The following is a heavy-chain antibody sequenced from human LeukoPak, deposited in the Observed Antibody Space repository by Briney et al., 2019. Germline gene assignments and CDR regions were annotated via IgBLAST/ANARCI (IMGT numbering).Heavy chain of an antibody. CDR3: ANLWTPYAFDI. Sequence: GGSLRLSCAASGFTFNKYDMHWVRQRTGKGLEWVSVIGTTGDTFYSDSVKGRFTISRDNSKNTLYLQMNSLRAEDTAVYYCANLWTPYAFDIWGQGTMVTVSS. J-gene: IGHJ3*02. D-gene: IGHD1-1*01. CDR1: GFTFNKYD. V-gene: IGHV3-13*01. CDR2: IGTTGDT.